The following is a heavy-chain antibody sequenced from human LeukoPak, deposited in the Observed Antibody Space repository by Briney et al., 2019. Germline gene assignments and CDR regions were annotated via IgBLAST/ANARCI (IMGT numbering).Heavy chain of an antibody. CDR3: SRASGSSSWTNMDV. CDR1: GFTFSSYG. D-gene: IGHD6-13*01. V-gene: IGHV3-33*01. Sequence: GGSLRLSCAASGFTFSSYGMHWVRQAPGKGLEWVAVIWFDGINKYYADSVKGRFTISRDNSKNTLYLQMNSLRAEDTAVYYCSRASGSSSWTNMDVWGQGTTVTVSS. J-gene: IGHJ6*02. CDR2: IWFDGINK.